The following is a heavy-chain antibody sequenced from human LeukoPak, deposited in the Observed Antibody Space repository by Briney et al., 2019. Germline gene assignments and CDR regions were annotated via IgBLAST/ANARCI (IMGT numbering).Heavy chain of an antibody. CDR3: ARASPSGYDY. J-gene: IGHJ4*02. Sequence: GGSLRLSCAASGFIFSTYGMNWVRQAPGKGPEWVSYISHTSDAIYYPDSVKGRFTISRDNAKNSLYLQMNSLRDEDTAVYYCARASPSGYDYWGQGTLVTVSS. CDR1: GFIFSTYG. V-gene: IGHV3-48*02. CDR2: ISHTSDAI. D-gene: IGHD3-22*01.